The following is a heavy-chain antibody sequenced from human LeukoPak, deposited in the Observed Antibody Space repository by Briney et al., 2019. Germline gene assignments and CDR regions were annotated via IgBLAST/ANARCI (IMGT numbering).Heavy chain of an antibody. CDR2: ISGSGGST. CDR3: AKMPAYYYDSSGYAFHFDY. J-gene: IGHJ4*02. Sequence: GGSLRLSCAASAFTFATYAMSWVRQAPGKGLEWVSSISGSGGSTHYADSVRGRFTISRDNSKSTLYLQMNSLRAEDTAIYYCAKMPAYYYDSSGYAFHFDYWGQGTLVSVCS. V-gene: IGHV3-23*01. D-gene: IGHD3-22*01. CDR1: AFTFATYA.